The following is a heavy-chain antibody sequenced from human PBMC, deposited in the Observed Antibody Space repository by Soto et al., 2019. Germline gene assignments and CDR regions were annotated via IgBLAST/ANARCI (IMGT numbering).Heavy chain of an antibody. Sequence: PGGSLRLSCAASGFTFNTYAVHWVRQAPGKGLEWVALISYDGSNKYYADSVKGRFTISRDNSKNTLYLQMNSLRADDTAIYYCARDRSMIVVVPGYWGQGTLVTVSS. D-gene: IGHD3-22*01. V-gene: IGHV3-30-3*01. CDR2: ISYDGSNK. CDR1: GFTFNTYA. J-gene: IGHJ4*02. CDR3: ARDRSMIVVVPGY.